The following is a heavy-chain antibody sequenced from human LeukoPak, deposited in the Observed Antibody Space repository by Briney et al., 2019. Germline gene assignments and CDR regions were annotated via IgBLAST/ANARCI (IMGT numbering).Heavy chain of an antibody. V-gene: IGHV3-7*01. D-gene: IGHD2-15*01. Sequence: GGSLRLSCAASGFTFSSYWMSWVRQAPGKGLEWVANIKQDGSEKYYVDSVKGRFTISRDNAKNSLYLQMNSLRAEDTAVYYCARDRDCSGGSCYQTNWGQGTLVTVSS. J-gene: IGHJ4*02. CDR1: GFTFSSYW. CDR2: IKQDGSEK. CDR3: ARDRDCSGGSCYQTN.